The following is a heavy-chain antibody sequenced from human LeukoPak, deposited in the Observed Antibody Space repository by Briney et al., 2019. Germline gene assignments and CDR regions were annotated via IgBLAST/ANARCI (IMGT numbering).Heavy chain of an antibody. V-gene: IGHV3-30*02. CDR2: IRYDGSNK. CDR1: GFTFSSYG. D-gene: IGHD3-10*01. Sequence: GGSLRLSCAASGFTFSSYGMHWVRQAPGKGLEGVAFIRYDGSNKYYADSVKGRFTISRDNSKNTLYLQMNSLRAEDTAVYYCANDLSGYYYGMDVWGQGTTVTVSS. J-gene: IGHJ6*02. CDR3: ANDLSGYYYGMDV.